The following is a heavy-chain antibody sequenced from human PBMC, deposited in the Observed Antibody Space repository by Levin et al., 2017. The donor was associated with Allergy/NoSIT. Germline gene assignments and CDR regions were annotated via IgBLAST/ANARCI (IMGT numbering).Heavy chain of an antibody. CDR3: ARGGPPNYDYNWGSYRDGYFDY. CDR2: IRNKAHGGTT. Sequence: GESLKISCTGSGFTFGDYAMSWVRQAPGKGLEWVGFIRNKAHGGTTEYAASVKGRLTISRDDSKSIAYLQMNSLKTEETAVYFCARGGPPNYDYNWGSYRDGYFDYWGKGTLVTVSS. J-gene: IGHJ4*02. CDR1: GFTFGDYA. V-gene: IGHV3-49*04. D-gene: IGHD3-16*02.